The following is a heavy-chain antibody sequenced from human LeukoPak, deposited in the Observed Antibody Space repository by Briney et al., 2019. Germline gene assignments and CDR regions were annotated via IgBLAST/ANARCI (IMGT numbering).Heavy chain of an antibody. CDR3: SKDLTSDFGGDFDP. D-gene: IGHD3-10*01. Sequence: GRSLRLSCAASGFTFSSYGMHWVRQAPGKGLEWVALIRFDRSHKYYADSVKGRFTISRDNSKSTVYLQMNSLRAEDTAVYYCSKDLTSDFGGDFDPWGQGTLVTVSS. CDR2: IRFDRSHK. CDR1: GFTFSSYG. J-gene: IGHJ5*02. V-gene: IGHV3-33*06.